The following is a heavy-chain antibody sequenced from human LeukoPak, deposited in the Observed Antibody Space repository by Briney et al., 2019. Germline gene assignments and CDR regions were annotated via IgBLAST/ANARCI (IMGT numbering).Heavy chain of an antibody. CDR1: GFTFSSYT. D-gene: IGHD6-13*01. CDR3: ARDGKQLALAFGY. J-gene: IGHJ4*02. V-gene: IGHV3-21*01. Sequence: GGSLRLSCAASGFTFSSYTMNWVRQAPGKGLEWVSSISSSSSYIYYADSLKGRFTISRDNAKTSLYLQMNSLRAEDTAVYYCARDGKQLALAFGYWGQGTLVTVSS. CDR2: ISSSSSYI.